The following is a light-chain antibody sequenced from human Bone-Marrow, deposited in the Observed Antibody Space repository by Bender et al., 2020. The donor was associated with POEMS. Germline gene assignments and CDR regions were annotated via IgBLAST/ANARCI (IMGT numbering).Light chain of an antibody. CDR2: GYN. J-gene: IGLJ2*01. CDR1: SSNTGSGYD. V-gene: IGLV1-40*01. Sequence: QSLLTQPPSVSGVPGQRVTISCTGSSSNTGSGYDINWYQHLPGTAPKLLIYGYNNRPSGVPDRFSGSKSGNTASLTISGLQAEDEADYYCCSYAGSPVIFGGGTKLTVL. CDR3: CSYAGSPVI.